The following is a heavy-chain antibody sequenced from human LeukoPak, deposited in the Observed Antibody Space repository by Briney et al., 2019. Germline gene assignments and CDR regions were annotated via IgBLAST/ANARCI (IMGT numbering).Heavy chain of an antibody. J-gene: IGHJ1*01. CDR2: IYHSGST. D-gene: IGHD3-22*01. CDR3: ARGYYDSGGHAEYFQH. Sequence: SETLSLTCAVSGGSISSSNWWSWVRQPPGKGLEWIGEIYHSGSTNYNPSLKSRVTISVDKSKNQFSLKLSSVTAADTAVYYCARGYYDSGGHAEYFQHWGQGTLVTVSS. V-gene: IGHV4-4*02. CDR1: GGSISSSNW.